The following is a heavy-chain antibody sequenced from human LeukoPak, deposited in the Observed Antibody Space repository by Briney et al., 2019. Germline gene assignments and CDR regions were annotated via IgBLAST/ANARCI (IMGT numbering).Heavy chain of an antibody. CDR3: ARGRHSYGYWEYYFDY. CDR2: MNPKSGNT. D-gene: IGHD5-18*01. Sequence: ASVTVSCKASGYTFTSYDINWVRQATGQGLEGMGWMNPKSGNTGYAQKFQGRVTMTRNTSISTAYMELSSLRSEDTAVYYCARGRHSYGYWEYYFDYWGQGTLVTVSS. V-gene: IGHV1-8*01. CDR1: GYTFTSYD. J-gene: IGHJ4*02.